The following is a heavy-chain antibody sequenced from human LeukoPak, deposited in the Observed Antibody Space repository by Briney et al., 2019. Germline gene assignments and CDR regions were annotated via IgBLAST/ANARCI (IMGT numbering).Heavy chain of an antibody. V-gene: IGHV3-30*03. Sequence: GGSLRLSCAASGFTFSSYGMHWVRQAPGKGLEWVAVISYDGSNKYYADSVKGRFTISRDNSKSTVYLQMNSLRAEDTAVYYCARVWCSSSSCYSSADPWGQGTLVTVSS. CDR1: GFTFSSYG. CDR3: ARVWCSSSSCYSSADP. D-gene: IGHD2-15*01. J-gene: IGHJ5*02. CDR2: ISYDGSNK.